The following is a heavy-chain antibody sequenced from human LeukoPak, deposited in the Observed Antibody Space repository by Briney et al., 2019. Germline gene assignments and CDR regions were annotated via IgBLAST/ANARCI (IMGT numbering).Heavy chain of an antibody. D-gene: IGHD3-3*01. J-gene: IGHJ4*02. CDR3: ARVNTFWSTYHAGAFDY. Sequence: SETLSLACSVSGGSISSSNHYWGWIRQPPGKGLEWIGSIYYSGGTYYNPSLQSRVTVSVDTSKNQFSLKLSSVTAADTAVYYCARVNTFWSTYHAGAFDYWGQGTLVTVSS. V-gene: IGHV4-39*07. CDR1: GGSISSSNHY. CDR2: IYYSGGT.